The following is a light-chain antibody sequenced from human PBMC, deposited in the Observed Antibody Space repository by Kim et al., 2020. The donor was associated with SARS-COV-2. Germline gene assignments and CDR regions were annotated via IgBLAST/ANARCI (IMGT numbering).Light chain of an antibody. J-gene: IGLJ2*01. Sequence: ASGQKVRITCKGDSLRSYYARGYQQKPGQAPVLVIYGKNNRPSGIPDRFSGSSSGNTASLTITGAQAEDEADYYCNSRDSSGNFVVFGGGTQLTVL. CDR3: NSRDSSGNFVV. CDR1: SLRSYY. CDR2: GKN. V-gene: IGLV3-19*01.